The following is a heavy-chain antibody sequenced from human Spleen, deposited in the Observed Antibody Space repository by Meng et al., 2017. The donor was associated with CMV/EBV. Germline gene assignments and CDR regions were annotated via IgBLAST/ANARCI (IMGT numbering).Heavy chain of an antibody. D-gene: IGHD2-2*02. Sequence: SYTMNWVRQAPGKGLEWVSSISSSNFYIYYADSVKGRFTVSRDNAKNSLYLHMNSLRAEDTAVYYCARASDIGYCSSTSCYRGAFDIWGQGTMVTVSS. V-gene: IGHV3-21*01. CDR2: ISSSNFYI. J-gene: IGHJ3*02. CDR1: SYT. CDR3: ARASDIGYCSSTSCYRGAFDI.